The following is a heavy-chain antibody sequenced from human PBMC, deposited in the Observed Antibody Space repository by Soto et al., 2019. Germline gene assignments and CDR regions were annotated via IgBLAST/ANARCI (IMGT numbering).Heavy chain of an antibody. Sequence: GGSLRLSCAASGFTFSSYAMSWVRQAPGKGLEWVSAISGSGGSTYYADSVKGRFTISRDNSKNTLYLQMNSLRAEDTAVYHCAKDRAVAVFANWFDPWGQGTLVTVSS. CDR2: ISGSGGST. J-gene: IGHJ5*02. CDR3: AKDRAVAVFANWFDP. V-gene: IGHV3-23*01. CDR1: GFTFSSYA. D-gene: IGHD6-19*01.